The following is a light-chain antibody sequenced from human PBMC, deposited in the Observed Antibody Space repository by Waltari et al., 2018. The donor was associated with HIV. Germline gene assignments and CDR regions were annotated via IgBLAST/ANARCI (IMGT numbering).Light chain of an antibody. CDR2: SHN. CDR3: YSAADSDEV. Sequence: QSLLTQPPSASGTPGQRVTISCSGSSSNIGSNIVNWYQQFPGTAPKFLISSHNQRPSGIPERFSGSSSGTTVTLTISGAQVEDEADYYCYSAADSDEVFGGGTKLTVL. J-gene: IGLJ3*02. V-gene: IGLV1-44*01. CDR1: SSNIGSNI.